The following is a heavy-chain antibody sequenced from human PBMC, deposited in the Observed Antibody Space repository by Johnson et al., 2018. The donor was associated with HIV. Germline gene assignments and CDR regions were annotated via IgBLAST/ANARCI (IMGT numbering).Heavy chain of an antibody. CDR3: ARATCTDCYSSDAFDI. D-gene: IGHD2-15*01. CDR2: IRGSGGST. J-gene: IGHJ3*02. CDR1: GITFSSYA. Sequence: VQLVESGGGVVQPGRSLRLSCAASGITFSSYAMSWVRQAPGTGLEWVSAIRGSGGSTYYADSVKGRFTISRDHSKNTLYLQMNSLRAEDTAVYSCARATCTDCYSSDAFDIWGQGTLVSVSS. V-gene: IGHV3-23*04.